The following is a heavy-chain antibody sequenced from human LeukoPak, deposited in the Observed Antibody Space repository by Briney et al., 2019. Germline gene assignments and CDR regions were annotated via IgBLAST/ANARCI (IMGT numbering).Heavy chain of an antibody. J-gene: IGHJ4*02. CDR3: AGRFPQRITIFGGGGGPFDY. Sequence: SETLSLTCAVSGYSISSGYYWGWIRQPPGKGLEWIGSIYHSGSTYYNPSLKSRVTISVDTSKNQFSLKLSSVTAADTGVYFCAGRFPQRITIFGGGGGPFDYWGQGTLVTVSS. CDR2: IYHSGST. V-gene: IGHV4-38-2*01. D-gene: IGHD3-3*01. CDR1: GYSISSGYY.